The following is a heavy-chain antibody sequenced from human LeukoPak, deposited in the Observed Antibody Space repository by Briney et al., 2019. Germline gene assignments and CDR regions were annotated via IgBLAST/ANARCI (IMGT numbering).Heavy chain of an antibody. J-gene: IGHJ4*02. Sequence: PGGSLRLSCAASGFTFSTYAMNWVRQAPGKGLEWVSAISGSGGSTFYADSVKGRFTISRDNSKNTLYLQMNSLRAEDTAVYYCATLFRSIVLMVCAMDYWGQGTLVTVSS. CDR3: ATLFRSIVLMVCAMDY. D-gene: IGHD2-8*01. CDR1: GFTFSTYA. V-gene: IGHV3-23*01. CDR2: ISGSGGST.